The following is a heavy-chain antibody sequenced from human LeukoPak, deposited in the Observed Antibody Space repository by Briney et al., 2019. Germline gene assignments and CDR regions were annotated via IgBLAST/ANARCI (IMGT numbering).Heavy chain of an antibody. J-gene: IGHJ4*02. Sequence: ASVKVSCKASGYTFTRNHMHWVRRAPGQGLEWMGIIHPSGGNIRYAQKFRGRVTMTGDTSTSTVYMELSSLTSEDTAVYYCARDLDGGWSTDYWGQGTLVTVSS. V-gene: IGHV1-46*01. D-gene: IGHD6-19*01. CDR3: ARDLDGGWSTDY. CDR1: GYTFTRNH. CDR2: IHPSGGNI.